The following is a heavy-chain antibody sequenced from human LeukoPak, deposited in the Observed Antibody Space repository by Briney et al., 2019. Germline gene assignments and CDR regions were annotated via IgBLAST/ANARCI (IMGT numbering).Heavy chain of an antibody. D-gene: IGHD2-8*01. Sequence: PGGSLKLSCAASGFTFSGSAMHWVRQASGKGLEWVGRIRSKANSYATAYAASVTGSFTISRDDSKNTAYLQMNSLKTEDTAVYYCTRPSYAMASNYWGQGTLVTVS. V-gene: IGHV3-73*01. J-gene: IGHJ4*02. CDR1: GFTFSGSA. CDR3: TRPSYAMASNY. CDR2: IRSKANSYAT.